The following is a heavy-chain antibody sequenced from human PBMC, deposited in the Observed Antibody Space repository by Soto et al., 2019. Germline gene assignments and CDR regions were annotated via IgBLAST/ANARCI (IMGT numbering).Heavy chain of an antibody. CDR2: ISGSGTDT. J-gene: IGHJ6*02. CDR3: AKDLLSSYYYGMAA. CDR1: GFMIGRYA. Sequence: PGGSLRLSCAASGFMIGRYAMSWVRQAPGKGLEWVSGISGSGTDTYYADAVKGRVTISRDNAKNTLYLQMNGLRAEDTAIYYCAKDLLSSYYYGMAAWGQGTTVTVSS. V-gene: IGHV3-23*01. D-gene: IGHD3-10*01.